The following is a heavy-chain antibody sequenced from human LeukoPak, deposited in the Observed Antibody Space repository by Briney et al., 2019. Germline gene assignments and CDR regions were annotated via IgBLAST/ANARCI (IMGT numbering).Heavy chain of an antibody. CDR2: ISSSGSTI. D-gene: IGHD2/OR15-2a*01. CDR1: GFTFSSYE. V-gene: IGHV3-48*03. CDR3: ARVEYGESIDY. Sequence: PGGSLRLSCAASGFTFSSYEMNWVRQAPGKGLEWVSYISSSGSTIYYADSVKGRFTISRDNAKNSLYLQMNSLRAEDTAVYYCARVEYGESIDYWGQGTLVTVSS. J-gene: IGHJ4*02.